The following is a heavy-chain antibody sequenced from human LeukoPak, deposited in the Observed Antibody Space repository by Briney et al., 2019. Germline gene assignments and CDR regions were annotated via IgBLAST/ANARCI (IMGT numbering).Heavy chain of an antibody. J-gene: IGHJ4*02. V-gene: IGHV1-69*13. CDR2: IIPIFGTA. CDR1: GGTFSSFA. D-gene: IGHD3-22*01. Sequence: SVKVSCKASGGTFSSFAISWVRQAPGQGLEWMGGIIPIFGTANYAQKFQGRVTITADESTSTAYMELSSLRAEDTAVYYCATTSYYYDSSGYLVYWGQGTLVTVSS. CDR3: ATTSYYYDSSGYLVY.